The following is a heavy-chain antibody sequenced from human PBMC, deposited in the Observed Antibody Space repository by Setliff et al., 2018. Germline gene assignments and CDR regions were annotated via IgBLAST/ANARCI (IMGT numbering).Heavy chain of an antibody. D-gene: IGHD3-22*01. CDR1: GGSISSSSYY. J-gene: IGHJ4*02. V-gene: IGHV4-39*07. CDR2: IYYSGST. Sequence: SETLSLTCTVSGGSISSSSYYWGWIRQPPGKGLEWIGSIYYSGSTYYNPSLKSRVTISVDTSKNQFSLKLSSVTAADTAVYYCASVVEDYYDSSGYFLPGYYFDYWGQGTLVTVSS. CDR3: ASVVEDYYDSSGYFLPGYYFDY.